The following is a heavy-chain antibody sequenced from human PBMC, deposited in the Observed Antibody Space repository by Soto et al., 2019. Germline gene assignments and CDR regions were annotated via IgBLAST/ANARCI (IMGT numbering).Heavy chain of an antibody. CDR3: ARDNVHIWAAADNDY. CDR1: GFTFSSYS. V-gene: IGHV3-21*01. Sequence: GGSLRLSCAASGFTFSSYSMNWVRQAPGKGLEWVSSISSSSSYIYYADSVKGRFTISRDNAKNSLYLQMNSLRAEDTAVYYCARDNVHIWAAADNDYWGQGTLVTVSS. D-gene: IGHD6-13*01. J-gene: IGHJ4*02. CDR2: ISSSSSYI.